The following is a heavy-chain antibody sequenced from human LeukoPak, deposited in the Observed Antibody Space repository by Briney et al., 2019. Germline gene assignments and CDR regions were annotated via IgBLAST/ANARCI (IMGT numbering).Heavy chain of an antibody. V-gene: IGHV3-7*01. CDR2: IKPEGSAQ. D-gene: IGHD3-10*01. J-gene: IGHJ6*02. CDR3: ARDLWVRGVSYYGMDV. Sequence: QTGGSLRLSCAASGFTFNNYWMTWVRQAPGKGLEWVANIKPEGSAQYYADSVRGRFTISRDNAKNSLYLQMNSLRAEDTAVYYCARDLWVRGVSYYGMDVWGQGTTVTVSS. CDR1: GFTFNNYW.